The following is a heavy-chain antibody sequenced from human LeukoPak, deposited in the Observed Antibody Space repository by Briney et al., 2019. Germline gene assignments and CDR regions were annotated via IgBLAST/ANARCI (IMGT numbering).Heavy chain of an antibody. CDR3: ARVGPSGYSSGWTDYYGMDV. V-gene: IGHV4-59*01. CDR2: IYYSGST. CDR1: GGSISSYY. J-gene: IGHJ6*02. D-gene: IGHD6-19*01. Sequence: SETLSLTCTVSGGSISSYYWSWIRQPPGKGLEWIGYIYYSGSTNYNPSLKSRVTISVDTSKNQFSLKLSSVTAADTAVYYCARVGPSGYSSGWTDYYGMDVWGQGTTATVSS.